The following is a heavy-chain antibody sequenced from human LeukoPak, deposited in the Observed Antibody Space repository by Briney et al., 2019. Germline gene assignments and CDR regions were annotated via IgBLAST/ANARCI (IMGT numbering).Heavy chain of an antibody. CDR3: ARGPHKFDY. CDR1: GGSISSYY. Sequence: PSETLSLTCTVSGGSISSYYWSWIRQPPGKGLEWIGYISYSGSTNYNPSLKSRVTISVDSSKHQFSLKLSAVTAADTAVYYCARGPHKFDYWGQGSLVTVSS. CDR2: ISYSGST. V-gene: IGHV4-59*01. J-gene: IGHJ4*02.